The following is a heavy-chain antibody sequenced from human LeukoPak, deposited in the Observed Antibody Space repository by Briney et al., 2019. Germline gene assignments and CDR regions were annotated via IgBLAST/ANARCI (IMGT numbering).Heavy chain of an antibody. CDR3: ARSKGLKGDFDY. CDR1: GGSISSYY. D-gene: IGHD3-16*01. J-gene: IGHJ4*02. CDR2: IYYSGST. Sequence: PSETLSLTCTVSGGSISSYYWSWIRQPPGKGLEWIGYIYYSGSTDYNPSLKSRVTISVDTSKNQFSLKLSSVTAADTAVYYCARSKGLKGDFDYWGQGTLVTVSS. V-gene: IGHV4-59*01.